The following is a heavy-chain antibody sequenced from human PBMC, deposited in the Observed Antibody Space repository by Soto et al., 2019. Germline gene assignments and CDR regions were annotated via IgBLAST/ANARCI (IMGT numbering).Heavy chain of an antibody. CDR1: GGSISSYY. J-gene: IGHJ6*02. V-gene: IGHV4-59*12. D-gene: IGHD1-1*01. CDR2: IYYSGST. Sequence: SETLSLTCTVSGGSISSYYWSWIRQPPGKGLEWIGYIYYSGSTNYNPSLKSRVTISVDTSKNQFSLKLSPVTAADTAVYYCARDRKWIQLDYYYGMDVWGQGTTVTVSS. CDR3: ARDRKWIQLDYYYGMDV.